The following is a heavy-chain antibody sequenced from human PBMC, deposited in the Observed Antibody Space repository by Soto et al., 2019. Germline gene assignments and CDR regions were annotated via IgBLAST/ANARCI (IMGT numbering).Heavy chain of an antibody. CDR2: IYYSGST. Sequence: QVQLQESGPGLVKPSQTLSLTCTVSGGSISSGDYYWSWIRQPPGKGLEWIGYIYYSGSTYYNPSLKSRVTXXVXTXXNQFSLKLSSVTAADTAVYYCARGTRGYSYGELDLWGRGTLVTVSS. CDR3: ARGTRGYSYGELDL. D-gene: IGHD5-18*01. V-gene: IGHV4-30-4*01. J-gene: IGHJ2*01. CDR1: GGSISSGDYY.